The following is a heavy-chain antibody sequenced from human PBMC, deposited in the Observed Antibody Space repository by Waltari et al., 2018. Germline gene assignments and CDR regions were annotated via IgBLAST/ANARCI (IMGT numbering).Heavy chain of an antibody. CDR2: ISGDGGST. CDR3: AGVNYGPVDY. J-gene: IGHJ4*02. D-gene: IGHD3-10*01. V-gene: IGHV3-43*02. Sequence: VSLISGDGGSTYYADSVKGRFTISRDNSKNSLYLQMNSLRTEDTALYYCAGVNYGPVDYWGQGTLVTVSS.